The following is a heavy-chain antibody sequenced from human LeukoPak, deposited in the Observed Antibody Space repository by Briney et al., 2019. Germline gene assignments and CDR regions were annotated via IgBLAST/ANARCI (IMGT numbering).Heavy chain of an antibody. Sequence: GGSLRLSCAASGFTFSDSYMTWIRQAPGEGLEWVSSISGSGSTIYYADSVKGRFTISRDNAKNSVFLQMHSLRAEDTAVYYCARERHYGDYYFDYWGQGTLVTVSS. CDR3: ARERHYGDYYFDY. CDR2: ISGSGSTI. CDR1: GFTFSDSY. J-gene: IGHJ4*02. V-gene: IGHV3-11*01. D-gene: IGHD4-17*01.